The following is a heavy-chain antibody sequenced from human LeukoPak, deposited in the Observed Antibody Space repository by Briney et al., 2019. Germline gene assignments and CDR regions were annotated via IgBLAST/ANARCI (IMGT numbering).Heavy chain of an antibody. Sequence: APLRLSCTASGFTFSNHYMSWVRQAPGKGLEWVANIKQEGSLKNYVDSVKRRFTISRDNAKNSLYLQMNSLTAEDTAVYFCVKEEWGGYVEYWGRGTLVTVSS. V-gene: IGHV3-7*03. CDR2: IKQEGSLK. CDR1: GFTFSNHY. CDR3: VKEEWGGYVEY. D-gene: IGHD1-26*01. J-gene: IGHJ4*02.